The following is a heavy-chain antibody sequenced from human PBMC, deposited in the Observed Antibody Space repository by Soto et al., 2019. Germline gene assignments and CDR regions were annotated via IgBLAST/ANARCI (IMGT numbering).Heavy chain of an antibody. CDR1: SGSISSSNW. J-gene: IGHJ4*02. CDR2: IYHSGST. CDR3: AKYKLWSPGSN. Sequence: SETLSLTCAVSSGSISSSNWWSWVRQPPGKGLEWIGEIYHSGSTNYNPSLKSRVTISVDKSKNQFSLKLSSVTAADTAVYYCAKYKLWSPGSNWGQGTLVTVSS. V-gene: IGHV4-4*02. D-gene: IGHD5-18*01.